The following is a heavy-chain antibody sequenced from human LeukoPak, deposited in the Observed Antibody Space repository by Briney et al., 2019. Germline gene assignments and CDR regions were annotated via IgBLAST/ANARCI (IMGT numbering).Heavy chain of an antibody. D-gene: IGHD6-13*01. V-gene: IGHV3-11*04. CDR1: GFTFSDYY. J-gene: IGHJ4*02. Sequence: PGGSLRLSCAASGFTFSDYYMSWIRQAPGKGLEWVSYISSSATTIYYADSVKGRFTISRDNAKNSLYLQMNSLRAEDTGVYYCAATLAAAVFGYWGQGTLVTVSS. CDR3: AATLAAAVFGY. CDR2: ISSSATTI.